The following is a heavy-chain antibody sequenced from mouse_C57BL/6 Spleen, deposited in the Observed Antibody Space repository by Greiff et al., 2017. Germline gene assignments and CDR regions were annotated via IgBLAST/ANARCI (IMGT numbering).Heavy chain of an antibody. Sequence: EVHLVESGEGLVKPGGSLKLSCAASGFTFSSYAMSWVRQTPEKRLEWVAYISSGGDYIYYADTVKGRFTISRDNARNTLYLQMSSLKSEDTAMYYCTRDKTYYSNSYAMDYWGQGTSVTVSS. D-gene: IGHD2-5*01. CDR3: TRDKTYYSNSYAMDY. J-gene: IGHJ4*01. CDR1: GFTFSSYA. CDR2: ISSGGDYI. V-gene: IGHV5-9-1*02.